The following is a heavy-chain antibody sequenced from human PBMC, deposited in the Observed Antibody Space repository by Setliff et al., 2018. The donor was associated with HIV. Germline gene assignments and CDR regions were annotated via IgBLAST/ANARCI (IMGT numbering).Heavy chain of an antibody. CDR2: VNPSDGST. Sequence: ASVKVSCKASGYTLTSNYMHWVRQAPGQGLEWMGIVNPSDGSTIYAQKFQGRVTMTRDTSTSTVYMELSGLRSEDTAVYYCAKDMNRGGYSDSSPHDFWGQGTLVTVSS. V-gene: IGHV1-46*01. J-gene: IGHJ4*02. CDR1: GYTLTSNY. CDR3: AKDMNRGGYSDSSPHDF. D-gene: IGHD3-22*01.